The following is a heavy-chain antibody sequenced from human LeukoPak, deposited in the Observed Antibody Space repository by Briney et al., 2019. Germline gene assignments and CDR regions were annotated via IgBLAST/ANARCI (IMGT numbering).Heavy chain of an antibody. CDR3: ARNHLTGYFYYGMDV. CDR2: IYHTGST. CDR1: SPSISTVGYS. Sequence: PSETLSLTCAVSSPSISTVGYSWSWTRHPPGKGLEWIGYIYHTGSTYYNPSLKSRVTISVDRSKNQFSLKLSSVTAADTAVYYCARNHLTGYFYYGMDVWGKGTTVTVSS. J-gene: IGHJ6*04. V-gene: IGHV4-30-2*01. D-gene: IGHD3-9*01.